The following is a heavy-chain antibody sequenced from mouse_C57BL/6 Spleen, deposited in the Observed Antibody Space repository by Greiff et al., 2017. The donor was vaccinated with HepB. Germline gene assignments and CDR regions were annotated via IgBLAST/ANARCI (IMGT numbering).Heavy chain of an antibody. Sequence: QVHVKQSGAELVKPGASVKLSCKASGYTFTEYTIHWVKQRSGQGLEWIGWFYPGSGSIKYNEKFKDKATLTADKSSSTVYMELSRLTSEDSAVYVCARHEGGSYAMDYWGQGTSVTVSS. CDR1: GYTFTEYT. CDR2: FYPGSGSI. V-gene: IGHV1-62-2*01. CDR3: ARHEGGSYAMDY. J-gene: IGHJ4*01.